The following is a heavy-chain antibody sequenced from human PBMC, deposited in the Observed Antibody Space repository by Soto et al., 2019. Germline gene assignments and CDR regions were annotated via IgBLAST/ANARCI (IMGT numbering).Heavy chain of an antibody. CDR2: MSNSETI. J-gene: IGHJ6*02. CDR3: ARSSTTVTHNYYYYYGMDV. Sequence: PSETLSLICTVSGGSITGYYWSSIRQPPGKGLEWIAYMSNSETINSNPSLQSRVTLSVDASKTQFSLKLTSVTAADTAVYYCARSSTTVTHNYYYYYGMDVWGQGTTVTAP. CDR1: GGSITGYY. V-gene: IGHV4-59*01. D-gene: IGHD4-17*01.